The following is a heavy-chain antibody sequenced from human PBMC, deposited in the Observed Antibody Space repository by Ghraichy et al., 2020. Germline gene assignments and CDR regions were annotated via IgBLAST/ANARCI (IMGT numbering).Heavy chain of an antibody. D-gene: IGHD2-21*01. CDR3: AKEKFPRVGRSYYYGMDV. Sequence: GGSLRLSCAASGFTFDDYAMHWVRQAPGKGLEWVSGISWNSGSIGYADSVKGRFTISRDNAKNSLYLQMNSLRAEDTALYYCAKEKFPRVGRSYYYGMDVWGQGTTVTVSS. V-gene: IGHV3-9*01. J-gene: IGHJ6*02. CDR2: ISWNSGSI. CDR1: GFTFDDYA.